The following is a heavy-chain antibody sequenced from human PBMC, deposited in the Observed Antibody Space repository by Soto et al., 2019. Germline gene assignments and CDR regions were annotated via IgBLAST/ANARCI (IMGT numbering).Heavy chain of an antibody. J-gene: IGHJ4*02. CDR3: ARLEGLATISYYFDF. Sequence: QLQLQESGPGLVKPSETLSLTCSVSDDSINSDKYYWGWIRQPPGEGLEWIGSIYYRGNAYYNPSLQPRVTISLDKSKSQFSLKLNSVTAADSAVYFCARLEGLATISYYFDFWGPGALVTVSS. CDR2: IYYRGNA. CDR1: DDSINSDKYY. V-gene: IGHV4-39*01. D-gene: IGHD3-9*01.